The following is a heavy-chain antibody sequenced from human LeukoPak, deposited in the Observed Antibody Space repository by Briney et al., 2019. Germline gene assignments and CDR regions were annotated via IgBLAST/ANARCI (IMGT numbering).Heavy chain of an antibody. CDR3: ARDLGYSSGWYLDY. CDR2: ISSSSSTI. V-gene: IGHV3-48*01. CDR1: GFTFSSYS. Sequence: GGSLRLSCAASGFTFSSYSMNWVRQAPGKGLEWVSYISSSSSTIYYADSVKGRFTISRDNAKNSLYLQMNGLRAEDTAVYYCARDLGYSSGWYLDYWGQGTLVTVSS. D-gene: IGHD6-19*01. J-gene: IGHJ4*02.